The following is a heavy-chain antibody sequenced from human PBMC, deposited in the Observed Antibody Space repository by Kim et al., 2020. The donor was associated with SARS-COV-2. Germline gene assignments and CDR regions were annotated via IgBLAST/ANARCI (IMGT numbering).Heavy chain of an antibody. CDR3: ARGGNNWNALDS. D-gene: IGHD1-1*01. Sequence: HYEELGNGRCTTSKDNAKRSLYLQMNSLRDEDTAVYYCARGGNNWNALDSWGQGTLVTVSS. V-gene: IGHV3-48*02. J-gene: IGHJ5*01.